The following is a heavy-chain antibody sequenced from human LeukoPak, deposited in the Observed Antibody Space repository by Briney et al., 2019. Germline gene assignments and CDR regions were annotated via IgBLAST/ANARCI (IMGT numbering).Heavy chain of an antibody. CDR2: IYYSGST. Sequence: SETLSLTCTVSGGSISSSSYYWGWIRQPPGKGLEWIGSIYYSGSTYYNPSLKSRVTISVDTSKNQFSLKLSSVTAADTAVYYCARGKSIAAGIYTLDYWGQGTLVTVSS. J-gene: IGHJ4*02. CDR3: ARGKSIAAGIYTLDY. CDR1: GGSISSSSYY. V-gene: IGHV4-39*07. D-gene: IGHD6-13*01.